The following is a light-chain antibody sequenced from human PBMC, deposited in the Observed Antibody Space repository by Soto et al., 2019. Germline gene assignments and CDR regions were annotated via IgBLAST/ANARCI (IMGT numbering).Light chain of an antibody. CDR2: EVS. V-gene: IGLV2-14*01. CDR1: SSDVGGYNY. CDR3: SSYTSSSTLDV. J-gene: IGLJ1*01. Sequence: QSALAQPASVSGSPGQSITISCTGTSSDVGGYNYVSWYQQHPGKAPKLMIYEVSNRPSGVSNRFSGSKSGNTASLTISGLQAEDGAGYYCSSYTSSSTLDVFGTGTKV.